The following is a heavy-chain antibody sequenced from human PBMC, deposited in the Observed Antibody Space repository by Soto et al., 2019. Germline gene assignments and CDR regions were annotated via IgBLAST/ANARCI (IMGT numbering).Heavy chain of an antibody. CDR1: GFTFRSFA. V-gene: IGHV3-23*01. CDR2: IGTDGNT. Sequence: LRLSCAASGFTFRSFAMHWVRQAPGKGLAWVSAIGTDGNTYYANSVKGRFTISRDNSRTTLYLQMNSLRVEDTALYYCVRKYPGTRPFDYWGQGTLVTVSS. CDR3: VRKYPGTRPFDY. J-gene: IGHJ4*01. D-gene: IGHD2-2*01.